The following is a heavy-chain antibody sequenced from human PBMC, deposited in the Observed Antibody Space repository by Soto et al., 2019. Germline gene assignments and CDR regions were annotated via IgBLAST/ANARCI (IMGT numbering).Heavy chain of an antibody. CDR2: INPNSGGT. CDR3: ARASVYYYDSSGYRP. J-gene: IGHJ5*02. D-gene: IGHD3-22*01. CDR1: GYTFTGYY. Sequence: ASVKVSCKASGYTFTGYYMHWVRQAPGQGLEWMGWINPNSGGTNYAQKLQGRVTMTTDTSTSTAYMELRSLRSDDTAVYYCARASVYYYDSSGYRPWGQGTLVTVSS. V-gene: IGHV1-2*02.